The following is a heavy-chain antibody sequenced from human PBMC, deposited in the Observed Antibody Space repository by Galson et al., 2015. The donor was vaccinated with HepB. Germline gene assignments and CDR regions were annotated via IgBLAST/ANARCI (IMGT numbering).Heavy chain of an antibody. CDR3: ARGSAWSGDY. CDR2: IRADGSGE. CDR1: GFTFSSYW. J-gene: IGHJ4*02. Sequence: SLRLSCAASGFTFSSYWMSWVRQAPGKGLEWVGNIRADGSGELYVDSVKGRFTISKDNAKNSVSLHMNSLRAEDTAVYYCARGSAWSGDYWGQGALVTVSS. V-gene: IGHV3-7*03. D-gene: IGHD6-19*01.